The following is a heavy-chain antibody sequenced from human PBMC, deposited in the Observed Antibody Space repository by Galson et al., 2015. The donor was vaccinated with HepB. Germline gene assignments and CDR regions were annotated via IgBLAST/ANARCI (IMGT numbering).Heavy chain of an antibody. CDR3: ARDHPNGVDFFDY. CDR1: GFTFSSYS. Sequence: SLRLSCAASGFTFSSYSMNWVRQAPGKGLEWVSVIYSGGSTYYADSVKGRFTISRHNSKNTLYLQMNSLRAEDTAVYYCARDHPNGVDFFDYWGQGTLVTVSS. CDR2: IYSGGST. J-gene: IGHJ4*02. V-gene: IGHV3-53*04. D-gene: IGHD1-1*01.